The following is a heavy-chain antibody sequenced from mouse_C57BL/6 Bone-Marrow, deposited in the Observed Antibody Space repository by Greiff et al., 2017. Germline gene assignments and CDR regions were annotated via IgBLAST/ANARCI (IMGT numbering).Heavy chain of an antibody. J-gene: IGHJ1*03. Sequence: EVKLVESGGGLVKPGGSLKLSCAASGFTFSDYGMHWVRQAPEKGLEWVAYISSGSSTIYYADTVKGRFTITRANATNTLFLQLTSLRSEDTAMYYCERPGSYGNLRDWYFDVWGTGTTVTVSS. CDR3: ERPGSYGNLRDWYFDV. CDR1: GFTFSDYG. D-gene: IGHD2-1*01. CDR2: ISSGSSTI. V-gene: IGHV5-17*01.